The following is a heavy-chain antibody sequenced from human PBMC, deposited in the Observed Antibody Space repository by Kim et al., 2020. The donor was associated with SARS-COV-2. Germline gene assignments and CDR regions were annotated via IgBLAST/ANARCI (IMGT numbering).Heavy chain of an antibody. CDR1: GFTFSNAW. J-gene: IGHJ6*02. CDR3: TTDRYDFWSGHYYGMDV. CDR2: IKSKTDGGTT. V-gene: IGHV3-15*01. D-gene: IGHD3-3*01. Sequence: GGSLRLSCAASGFTFSNAWMSWVRQAPGKGLEWVGRIKSKTDGGTTDYAAPVKGRFTISRDDSKNTLYLQMNSLKTEDTAVYYCTTDRYDFWSGHYYGMDVCGQGTSVTVSS.